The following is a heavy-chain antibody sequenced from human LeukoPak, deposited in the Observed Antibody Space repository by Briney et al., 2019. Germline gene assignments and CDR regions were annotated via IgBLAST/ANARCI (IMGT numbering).Heavy chain of an antibody. CDR2: INHSGST. V-gene: IGHV4-34*01. J-gene: IGHJ4*02. Sequence: SETLSLTCAVYGGSFSGYYWSWIRQPPGKGLEWIGEINHSGSTNYNPSLKSRVTISVDTSKNQFSLKLSSVTAADTAVYYCARGSSSWSHANDYWGQGTLVTVSS. CDR1: GGSFSGYY. D-gene: IGHD6-13*01. CDR3: ARGSSSWSHANDY.